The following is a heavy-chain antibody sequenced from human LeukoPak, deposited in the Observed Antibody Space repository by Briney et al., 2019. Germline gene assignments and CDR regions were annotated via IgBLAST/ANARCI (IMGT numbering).Heavy chain of an antibody. CDR3: ARDRGRFYDFWSGYHFDY. V-gene: IGHV1-18*01. CDR2: ISAYNGNT. J-gene: IGHJ4*02. CDR1: GYTFTSYG. Sequence: ASVKVSCKASGYTFTSYGISWVRQAPGQGLEWMGWISAYNGNTNYAQKLQGRVTMTTDTSTSTAYMELRSLRSDDTAVYYCARDRGRFYDFWSGYHFDYWGQGTLVTVSS. D-gene: IGHD3-3*01.